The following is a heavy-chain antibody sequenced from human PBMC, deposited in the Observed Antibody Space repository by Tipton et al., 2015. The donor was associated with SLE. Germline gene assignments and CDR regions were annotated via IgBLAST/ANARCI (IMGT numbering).Heavy chain of an antibody. CDR3: VRLRSKVLIDY. V-gene: IGHV4-59*12. CDR1: GGSISSYY. J-gene: IGHJ4*02. D-gene: IGHD2-8*01. CDR2: IYYSGST. Sequence: TLSLTCTVSGGSISSYYWGWIRQPPGKGLEWIGYIYYSGSTNYNPSLKSRVTISVDTSKNQFSLEVRSVTAADTAVYYCVRLRSKVLIDYWGQGTLVSVSS.